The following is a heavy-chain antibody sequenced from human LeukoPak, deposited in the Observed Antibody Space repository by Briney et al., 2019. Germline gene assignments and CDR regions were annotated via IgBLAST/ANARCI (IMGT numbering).Heavy chain of an antibody. J-gene: IGHJ3*02. CDR2: ISGSGSVI. CDR1: GFGFSDYY. Sequence: GGSLRLSCVASGFGFSDYYMTWMRQTPGKGLEWISFISGSGSVILYADSVKGRFTISRDNSKNTLYLQMNSLRAEDTAVYYCARVVPHWGNAFDIWGQGTMVTVSS. V-gene: IGHV3-11*01. D-gene: IGHD3-16*01. CDR3: ARVVPHWGNAFDI.